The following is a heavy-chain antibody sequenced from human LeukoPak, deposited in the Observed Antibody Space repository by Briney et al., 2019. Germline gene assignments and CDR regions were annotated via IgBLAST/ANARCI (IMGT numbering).Heavy chain of an antibody. D-gene: IGHD3-10*01. V-gene: IGHV3-21*01. CDR2: ITTISHYI. Sequence: GGSLRLSCAASGFTLSDYHMNWVRQAPGKGLEWLSSITTISHYIYYAGAVRGRFTISRDNAKNSLYLQMNSLRGEDTDVYYCARSGGTGTYHQLRYNWFAPGGQGPLAPVSA. CDR1: GFTLSDYH. CDR3: ARSGGTGTYHQLRYNWFAP. J-gene: IGHJ5*02.